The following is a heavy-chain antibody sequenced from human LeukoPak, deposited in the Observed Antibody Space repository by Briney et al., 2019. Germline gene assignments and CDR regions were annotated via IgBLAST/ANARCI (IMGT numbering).Heavy chain of an antibody. Sequence: TPSETLSLTCTVSGGSISSRYWSWIRQPPRKGLEWIGYVYSSGSTSYNPSLKSRVTISVDTSKNQFSLKLRSVTAADTAVYYCARGSDSGGNFYSYWGQGTLVTVSS. CDR1: GGSISSRY. CDR3: ARGSDSGGNFYSY. CDR2: VYSSGST. J-gene: IGHJ4*02. V-gene: IGHV4-59*11. D-gene: IGHD2-15*01.